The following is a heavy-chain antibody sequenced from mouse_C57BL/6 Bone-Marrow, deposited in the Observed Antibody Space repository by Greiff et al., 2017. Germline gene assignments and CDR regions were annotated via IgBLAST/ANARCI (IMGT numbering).Heavy chain of an antibody. D-gene: IGHD4-1*01. CDR3: TRSGPLGRSFDN. J-gene: IGHJ2*01. Sequence: VQLQQPGAELVKPGASVKMSCKASGYTFTSYWITWVKQRPGQGLEWIGDIYPTSGRTNYTEKFKSKAILTVDTSSNTAYMQLSILTSEDSAVFYCTRSGPLGRSFDNGGQGTALTVSS. V-gene: IGHV1-55*01. CDR1: GYTFTSYW. CDR2: IYPTSGRT.